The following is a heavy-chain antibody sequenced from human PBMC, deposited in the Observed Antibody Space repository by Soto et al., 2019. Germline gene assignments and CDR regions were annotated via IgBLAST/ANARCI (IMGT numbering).Heavy chain of an antibody. D-gene: IGHD5-12*01. J-gene: IGHJ4*02. CDR3: AREREYRAPDSSDY. CDR1: GYSFTSYD. V-gene: IGHV1-8*01. Sequence: ASVKVSCKASGYSFTSYDINWVRQATGQGLEWMGWMNPNSGNTGYAQKFQGRVTMTRNTSISTAYMELSSLRSEDTAVYYCAREREYRAPDSSDYPGRGPLVTVSS. CDR2: MNPNSGNT.